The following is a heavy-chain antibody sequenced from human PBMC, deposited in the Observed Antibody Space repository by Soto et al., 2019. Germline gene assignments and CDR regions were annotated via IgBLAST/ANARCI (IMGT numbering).Heavy chain of an antibody. CDR3: SREVYWTGYNCHKYGMDV. Sequence: ASVKVSCKAAGGTFGSCAISWVRQAPGQGVEWMGGIIPIFGTANCAQQFQGRDTITADESTSTASMELSSMRSAATAVYYCSREVYWTGYNCHKYGMDVWGQGTLVTVSS. J-gene: IGHJ4*02. D-gene: IGHD1-20*01. CDR1: GGTFGSCA. V-gene: IGHV1-69*13. CDR2: IIPIFGTA.